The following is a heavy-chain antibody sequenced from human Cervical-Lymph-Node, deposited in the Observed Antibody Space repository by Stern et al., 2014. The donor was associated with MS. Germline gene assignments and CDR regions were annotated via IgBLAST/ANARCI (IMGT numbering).Heavy chain of an antibody. CDR1: GGTFSTNA. V-gene: IGHV1-69*01. J-gene: IGHJ6*02. Sequence: VQLVESGAEVKKPGSSVTVSCTTSGGTFSTNALRWVRQAPGHGLEWVGGIIPMVGTPYYAPDFQCRVTITADESTSTVYMEVTSLRYDDTAVYFCARNRRRFGGPSSRRGSGMDVWGQGTRVTVSS. CDR2: IIPMVGTP. D-gene: IGHD3-3*01. CDR3: ARNRRRFGGPSSRRGSGMDV.